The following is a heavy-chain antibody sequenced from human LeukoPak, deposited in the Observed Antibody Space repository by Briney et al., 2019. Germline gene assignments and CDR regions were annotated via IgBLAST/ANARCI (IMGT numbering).Heavy chain of an antibody. CDR2: ISSSSSYI. Sequence: GGSLRLSCAASGFTFSSYSMNWVRQAPGKGLEWVSSISSSSSYIYYADSVKGRFTISRDNSKNTLYVQMNSLRAEDTAVYYCARARGYSGYESKWYYYGMDVWGQGTTVTVSS. CDR1: GFTFSSYS. J-gene: IGHJ6*02. V-gene: IGHV3-21*04. CDR3: ARARGYSGYESKWYYYGMDV. D-gene: IGHD5-12*01.